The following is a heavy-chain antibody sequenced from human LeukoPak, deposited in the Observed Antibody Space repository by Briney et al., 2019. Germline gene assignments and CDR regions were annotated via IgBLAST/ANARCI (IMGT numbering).Heavy chain of an antibody. D-gene: IGHD5-24*01. Sequence: SETLSLTCTVSSGSISTSNYYWGWVRQPPGKALEWIGNIFYSGSTYYNPSLKSRVTISVDTSKNQFSLKLSSVTAADTAVYYCAIEMATIGDYFDYWGQGTLVTVSS. V-gene: IGHV4-39*07. J-gene: IGHJ4*02. CDR3: AIEMATIGDYFDY. CDR1: SGSISTSNYY. CDR2: IFYSGST.